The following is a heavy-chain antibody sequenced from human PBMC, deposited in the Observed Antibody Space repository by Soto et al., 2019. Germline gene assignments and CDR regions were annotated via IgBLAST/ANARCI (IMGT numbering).Heavy chain of an antibody. CDR1: GYTFTSYA. CDR3: ARVGAGIAAAVPY. V-gene: IGHV1-3*01. D-gene: IGHD6-13*01. Sequence: QVQLVQSGAEVKKPGASVKVSCKASGYTFTSYAMHWVRQAPGQRLEWMGWINAGNGNTKYSQKFQGRVTITRYTSASTAYRELGSLRSEDTAVYYCARVGAGIAAAVPYWGQGTLVTVSA. CDR2: INAGNGNT. J-gene: IGHJ4*02.